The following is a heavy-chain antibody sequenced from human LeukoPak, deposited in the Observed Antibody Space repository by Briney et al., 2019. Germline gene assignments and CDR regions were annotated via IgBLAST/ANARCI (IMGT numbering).Heavy chain of an antibody. CDR3: ARSGSSWYSPHDY. J-gene: IGHJ4*02. Sequence: GESLKISCKGSGYSFTSYWIGWVRQMPGKGLEWMGIIYPGDSDTGYSPSFQGQVTISADKSISTAYLQWSSLKASDTAMYYCARSGSSWYSPHDYWDQGTLVTVSS. CDR2: IYPGDSDT. V-gene: IGHV5-51*01. CDR1: GYSFTSYW. D-gene: IGHD6-13*01.